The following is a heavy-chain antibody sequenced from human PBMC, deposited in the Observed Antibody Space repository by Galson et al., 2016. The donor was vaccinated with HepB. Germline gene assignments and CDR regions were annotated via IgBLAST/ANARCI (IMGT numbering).Heavy chain of an antibody. J-gene: IGHJ3*02. CDR3: ARDGHQINDYGAYDAFDI. Sequence: SLRLSCAASGFIFRSYGMHWVRQAPGKGLEWVAVIWYDGSNKYYVDSVKGRFTISRDNSKNTLFLQMNSLRAEDTAVYYCARDGHQINDYGAYDAFDIWGQGTMVTVSS. D-gene: IGHD3-16*01. CDR1: GFIFRSYG. CDR2: IWYDGSNK. V-gene: IGHV3-33*01.